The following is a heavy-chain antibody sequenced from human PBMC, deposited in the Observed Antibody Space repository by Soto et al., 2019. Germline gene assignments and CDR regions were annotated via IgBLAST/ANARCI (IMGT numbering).Heavy chain of an antibody. V-gene: IGHV1-69*01. Sequence: SVKVSCKASGGTFSSYAISWVRQAPGQGLEWMGGIIPIFGTANYAQKFQGRVTITADESTSTAYTELSSLRSEDTAVYYCAREPRYYYGMDVWGQGTTVTVSS. CDR3: AREPRYYYGMDV. J-gene: IGHJ6*02. CDR1: GGTFSSYA. CDR2: IIPIFGTA.